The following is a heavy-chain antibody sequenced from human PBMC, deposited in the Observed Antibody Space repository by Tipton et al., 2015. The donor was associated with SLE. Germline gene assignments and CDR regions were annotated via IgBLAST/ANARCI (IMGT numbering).Heavy chain of an antibody. CDR2: IYYSGST. Sequence: TLSLTCTVSGGSISSGGYYWSWIRQHPGKGLEWIGYIYYSGSTNYYPSLKSRVTISVDTSKNQFSLKLSSVTAADTAVYYCARARRQLADAFDIWGQGTMVTVSS. J-gene: IGHJ3*02. V-gene: IGHV4-61*08. D-gene: IGHD6-13*01. CDR1: GGSISSGGYY. CDR3: ARARRQLADAFDI.